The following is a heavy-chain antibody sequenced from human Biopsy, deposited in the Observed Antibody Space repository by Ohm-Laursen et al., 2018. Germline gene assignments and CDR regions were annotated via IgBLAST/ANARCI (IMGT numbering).Heavy chain of an antibody. V-gene: IGHV1-18*01. Sequence: ASVKVSCKTSGYTFPSYGISWVRQAPGQGLEWMGWISAYNGNRNYAQKFQGRVTMTTDTSTSTAYMELRSLRSEDTAMFYCAREAIGYQLPCDDWGQGTLVTVSS. CDR1: GYTFPSYG. CDR3: AREAIGYQLPCDD. J-gene: IGHJ4*02. D-gene: IGHD2-15*01. CDR2: ISAYNGNR.